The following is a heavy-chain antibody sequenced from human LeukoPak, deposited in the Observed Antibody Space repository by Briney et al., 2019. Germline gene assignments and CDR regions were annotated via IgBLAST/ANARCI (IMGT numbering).Heavy chain of an antibody. J-gene: IGHJ3*02. Sequence: GSLRLSCAASGFTFSDYYMSWIRQAPGKGLEWVSYISSSGSTIYYADSVKGRFTISRDNAKNSLSLQMNSLRAEDTALYYCASLGSYYDSSPEAFDIWSQGTMVTVSS. CDR1: GFTFSDYY. D-gene: IGHD3-22*01. CDR2: ISSSGSTI. V-gene: IGHV3-11*01. CDR3: ASLGSYYDSSPEAFDI.